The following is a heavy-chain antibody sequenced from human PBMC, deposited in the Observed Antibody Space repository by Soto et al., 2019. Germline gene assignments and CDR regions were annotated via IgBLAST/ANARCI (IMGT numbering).Heavy chain of an antibody. J-gene: IGHJ4*02. D-gene: IGHD2-21*02. Sequence: GSLRLSCAASGFSFTNFAMSCVRQAPGKGLEWVAGIGASGDITWYADSVKGRLSISRDNSKNTLYLQLNSLRFEDTAVYYCAKDDFTDRGDDYFDYWGPGTMVTVSS. V-gene: IGHV3-23*01. CDR2: IGASGDIT. CDR3: AKDDFTDRGDDYFDY. CDR1: GFSFTNFA.